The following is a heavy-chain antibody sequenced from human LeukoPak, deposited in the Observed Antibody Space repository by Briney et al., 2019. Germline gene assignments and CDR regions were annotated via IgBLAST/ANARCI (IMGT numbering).Heavy chain of an antibody. CDR2: IRYDGSDK. Sequence: GGSLRLSCAASGFTFSNYAMQWVRQAPGKGLEWVTFIRYDGSDKYYADSVKGRFTISRDNSKNTLYLQMNSLRAEDTAVYYCAKDLVSGTTYYFDYWGQGTLVTVSS. D-gene: IGHD1/OR15-1a*01. J-gene: IGHJ4*02. CDR3: AKDLVSGTTYYFDY. CDR1: GFTFSNYA. V-gene: IGHV3-30*02.